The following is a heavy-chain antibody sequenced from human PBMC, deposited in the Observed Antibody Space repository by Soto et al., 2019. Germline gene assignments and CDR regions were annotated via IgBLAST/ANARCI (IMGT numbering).Heavy chain of an antibody. CDR1: GYSFTSYW. D-gene: IGHD3-3*01. CDR2: IYPGDSDT. V-gene: IGHV5-51*01. Sequence: GESLKISCKGSGYSFTSYWIGWGRQMPGKGLEWMGIIYPGDSDTRYSPSFQGQVTISADKSISTAYLQWSSLKASDTAMYYCARTALNDFWSGYRAFDIWGQGTMVTVS. CDR3: ARTALNDFWSGYRAFDI. J-gene: IGHJ3*02.